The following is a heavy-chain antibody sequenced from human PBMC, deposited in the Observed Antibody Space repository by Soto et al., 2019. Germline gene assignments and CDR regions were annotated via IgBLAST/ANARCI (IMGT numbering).Heavy chain of an antibody. CDR3: ATNYYDSSGYSQSFDY. J-gene: IGHJ4*02. D-gene: IGHD3-22*01. CDR2: FDPEDGET. V-gene: IGHV1-24*01. Sequence: GASVKVSCKVSGYTLTELSMHWVRQAPGKGLEWMGGFDPEDGETIYAQKFQGRVTMTEDTSTDTAYMELSSLRSEDTAVYYCATNYYDSSGYSQSFDYWGQGTLVTVS. CDR1: GYTLTELS.